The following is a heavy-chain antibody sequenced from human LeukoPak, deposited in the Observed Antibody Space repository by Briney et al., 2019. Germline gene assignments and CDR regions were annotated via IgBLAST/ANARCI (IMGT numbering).Heavy chain of an antibody. CDR2: MNPNSANT. D-gene: IGHD6-19*01. CDR3: ARGRIAVAGTSGYYYYYMDV. J-gene: IGHJ6*03. V-gene: IGHV1-8*01. Sequence: GASVKVSCKASGYTFTSYDINWVRQATGQGREWMGWMNPNSANTGYAQKFQGRVTMTRNTSISTAYMELSSLRSEDTAVYYCARGRIAVAGTSGYYYYYMDVWGKGTTVAISS. CDR1: GYTFTSYD.